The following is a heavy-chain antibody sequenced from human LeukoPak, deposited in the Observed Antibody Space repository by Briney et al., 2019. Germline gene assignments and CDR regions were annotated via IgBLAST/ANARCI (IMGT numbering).Heavy chain of an antibody. J-gene: IGHJ5*02. V-gene: IGHV3-30-3*01. D-gene: IGHD6-6*01. CDR2: TSYDGNNK. CDR3: ARDIPVDSRSSVPKPVRDS. CDR1: GFTFSSYA. Sequence: PGRSLRLSCAASGFTFSSYAMHWVRQAPGKGLEWAAATSYDGNNKYYAESVKGRFTISRDNSKNTVYLQMNSLRGEDTAVYYCARDIPVDSRSSVPKPVRDSWGQGTLVTVSS.